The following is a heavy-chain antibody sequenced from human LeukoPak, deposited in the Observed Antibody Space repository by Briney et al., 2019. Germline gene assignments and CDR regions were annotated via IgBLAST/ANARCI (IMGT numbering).Heavy chain of an antibody. Sequence: PGGSLRLSCAASGFTFSSYGMSWVRQAQGKGRGWVSAISGSGGSTYYANSVKGRFTISRDNSKNTLYLQMNSLRAEDTAVYYCAKDRFGEFLQLFDYWGQGTLVTVSS. CDR1: GFTFSSYG. CDR3: AKDRFGEFLQLFDY. D-gene: IGHD3-10*01. V-gene: IGHV3-23*01. J-gene: IGHJ4*02. CDR2: ISGSGGST.